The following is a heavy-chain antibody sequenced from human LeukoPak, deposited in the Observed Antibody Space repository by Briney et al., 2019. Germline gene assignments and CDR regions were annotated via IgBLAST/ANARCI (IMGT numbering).Heavy chain of an antibody. CDR2: INPKSGGT. D-gene: IGHD3-3*01. J-gene: IGHJ5*02. CDR3: AREDYDFWSGLNWFDP. V-gene: IGHV1-2*02. CDR1: GYTFTGYY. Sequence: GASVKVSCKASGYTFTGYYMHWVRQAPGQGLEWMGWINPKSGGTNSAQRFQGRVTITRNTSISTAYMELSSLRSEDTAVYYCAREDYDFWSGLNWFDPWGQGTLVTVSS.